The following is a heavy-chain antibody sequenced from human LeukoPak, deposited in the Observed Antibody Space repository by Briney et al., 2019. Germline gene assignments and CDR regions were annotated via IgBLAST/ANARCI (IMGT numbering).Heavy chain of an antibody. D-gene: IGHD2-2*01. J-gene: IGHJ6*02. Sequence: PSETLSLTCAVYGGSFSGYYWSWLRQPPGKGLEWIGEINHSGSTNYNPSLKSRVTISVDMSKNQFSLKLSSVTAADTAVYYCARGPPAKPGTGYYYGMDVWGQGTTVTVSS. CDR3: ARGPPAKPGTGYYYGMDV. V-gene: IGHV4-34*01. CDR1: GGSFSGYY. CDR2: INHSGST.